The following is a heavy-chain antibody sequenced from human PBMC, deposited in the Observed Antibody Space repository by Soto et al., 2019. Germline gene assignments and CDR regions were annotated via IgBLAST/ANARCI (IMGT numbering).Heavy chain of an antibody. D-gene: IGHD3-3*01. CDR2: FDPEDGET. J-gene: IGHJ6*02. CDR3: ATTRREGIRMFGVVIPTPLYYYYGMGV. CDR1: GYTLTESS. V-gene: IGHV1-24*01. Sequence: ASAKVSCTXSGYTLTESSMHWVPQAPGTGPERMGGFDPEDGETIYAQKFQGRVTMTADTSTDTAYMELSSLRSEDTAVYYCATTRREGIRMFGVVIPTPLYYYYGMGVRGQGTTVTVSS.